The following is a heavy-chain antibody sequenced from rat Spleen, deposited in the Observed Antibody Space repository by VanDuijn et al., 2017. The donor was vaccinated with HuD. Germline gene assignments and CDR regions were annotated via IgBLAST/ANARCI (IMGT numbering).Heavy chain of an antibody. CDR1: GFSLTTYS. CDR2: MWYDGDT. V-gene: IGHV2-34*01. D-gene: IGHD1-8*01. CDR3: ARDQYDFDS. Sequence: QVQLKESGPGLVQPSETLSLTCTVSGFSLTTYSVSWVRQPSGKGPEWMGKMWYDGDTAYNSALKSRLSITRDTSKNQVFLKMNSLQTDDTGTNYWARDQYDFDSWGLGVMVTVSS. J-gene: IGHJ2*01.